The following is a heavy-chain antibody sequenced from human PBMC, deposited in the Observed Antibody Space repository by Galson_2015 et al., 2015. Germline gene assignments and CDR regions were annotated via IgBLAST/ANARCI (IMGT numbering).Heavy chain of an antibody. Sequence: SLRLSCAASGFTFSSYGMHWVRQAPGKGLEWVAVIWYDGSNKYYADSVKGRFTISRDNSKNTLYLQMNSLRAEDTAVYYCARERSLWEDAFDIWGQGTMVTVSS. CDR2: IWYDGSNK. D-gene: IGHD5-18*01. CDR3: ARERSLWEDAFDI. V-gene: IGHV3-33*01. CDR1: GFTFSSYG. J-gene: IGHJ3*02.